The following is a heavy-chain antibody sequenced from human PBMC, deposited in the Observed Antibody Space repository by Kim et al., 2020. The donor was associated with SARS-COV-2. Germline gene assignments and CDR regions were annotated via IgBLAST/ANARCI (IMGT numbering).Heavy chain of an antibody. CDR3: ARERSETTRDY. Sequence: SETLSLTCTVSGYSISSGYYWGWIRQPPGKGLEWIGSIYHSGSTYYNPSLKSRVTISVDTSKNQFSLKLSSVTAADTAVYYCARERSETTRDYWGQGTLVTVSS. CDR2: IYHSGST. D-gene: IGHD4-17*01. CDR1: GYSISSGYY. J-gene: IGHJ4*02. V-gene: IGHV4-38-2*02.